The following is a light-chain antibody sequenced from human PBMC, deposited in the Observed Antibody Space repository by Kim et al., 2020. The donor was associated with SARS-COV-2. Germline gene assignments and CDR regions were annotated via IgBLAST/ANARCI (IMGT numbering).Light chain of an antibody. CDR2: YAS. J-gene: IGKJ4*01. Sequence: SPGERATLSCRASQSVNTYLSSYQQRTGQAPRRLVYYASTGAAGVPPRFCGSGSGATVSLTISSLVHQDVSVYYCHQRYSRPHAVTFGGGTKLEI. V-gene: IGKV3-11*01. CDR1: QSVNTY. CDR3: HQRYSRPHAVT.